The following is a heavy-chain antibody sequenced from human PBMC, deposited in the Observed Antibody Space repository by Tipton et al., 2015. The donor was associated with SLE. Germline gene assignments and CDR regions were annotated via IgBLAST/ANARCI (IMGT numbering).Heavy chain of an antibody. Sequence: GSLRLSCAASGLSFSGFWLNWVRQAPGKGLEWVANIKGDGSEKNYVDSVRGRFTISRDNAKNSLYLQMNSLRDEDTAVYYCARTNWLDSWGQGTPVTVSS. CDR3: ARTNWLDS. V-gene: IGHV3-7*01. CDR2: IKGDGSEK. J-gene: IGHJ5*01. CDR1: GLSFSGFW.